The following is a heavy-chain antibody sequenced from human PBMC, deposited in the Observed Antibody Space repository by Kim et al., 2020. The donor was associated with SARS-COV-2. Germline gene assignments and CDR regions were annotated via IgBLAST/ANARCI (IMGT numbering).Heavy chain of an antibody. D-gene: IGHD4-17*01. CDR3: VRKYYGDLVM. Sequence: GSTNYADSVRGRFTISRDNSMDTLYLQMNSLTADDTAIYYCVRKYYGDLVMWGQGIQVTVSS. V-gene: IGHV3-23*01. CDR2: GST. J-gene: IGHJ4*02.